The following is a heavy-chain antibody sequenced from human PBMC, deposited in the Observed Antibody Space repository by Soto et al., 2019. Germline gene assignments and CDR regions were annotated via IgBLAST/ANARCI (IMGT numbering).Heavy chain of an antibody. CDR1: GFTFSSYA. V-gene: IGHV3-23*01. CDR2: ISASGSST. Sequence: EVQLLESGGGLVQPGGSLRLSCAASGFTFSSYAMSWVRQAPGKGLEWVSARLEWVSAISASGSSTYYADSVKGRFTIPGDNSKDTLYVQMNSLRAEDTAVYYCARGSYGDYDYWGQGTLVTVSS. D-gene: IGHD4-17*01. J-gene: IGHJ4*02. CDR3: ARGSYGDYDY.